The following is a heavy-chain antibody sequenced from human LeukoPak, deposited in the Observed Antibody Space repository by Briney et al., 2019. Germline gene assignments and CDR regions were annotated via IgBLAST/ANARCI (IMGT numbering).Heavy chain of an antibody. CDR2: ISAYNGNT. Sequence: ASVKVSCKASGYTFTSYGISWVRQAPGQGLEWMGWISAYNGNTNYAQKLQGRVTMTTDTSTSTAYMELSSLRSEDTAVYYCASFGDYGDYFDYWGQGTLVTVSS. CDR1: GYTFTSYG. V-gene: IGHV1-18*01. J-gene: IGHJ4*02. CDR3: ASFGDYGDYFDY. D-gene: IGHD4-17*01.